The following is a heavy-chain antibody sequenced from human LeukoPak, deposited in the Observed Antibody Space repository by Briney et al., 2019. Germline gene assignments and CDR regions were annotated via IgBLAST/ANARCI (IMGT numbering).Heavy chain of an antibody. CDR3: ARSYYDTSGYYFFDY. D-gene: IGHD3-22*01. CDR1: GGSISSYY. CDR2: IYYSGST. J-gene: IGHJ4*02. Sequence: SETLSLTCTVSGGSISSYYWSWFRQPPGKGLEWIGYIYYSGSTNYNPSLKSRVTISVDTSKNQFSLKLSSVTAADTAVYYCARSYYDTSGYYFFDYWGQGTLVTVSS. V-gene: IGHV4-59*12.